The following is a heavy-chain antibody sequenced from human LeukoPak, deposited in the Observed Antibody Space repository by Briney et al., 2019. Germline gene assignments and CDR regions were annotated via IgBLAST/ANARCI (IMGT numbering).Heavy chain of an antibody. D-gene: IGHD2-21*02. CDR3: ARDRGAYCGGDCYLGFDY. CDR1: GFTFSSYT. V-gene: IGHV3-21*01. Sequence: PGGSLRLSCAASGFTFSSYTMNWVRQAPGKGLEWVSSIAGSSGYISYADSVKGRFTISRDNAKKSLYLQMTSLTAENTAVYYCARDRGAYCGGDCYLGFDYWGRGTLVTVSS. J-gene: IGHJ4*01. CDR2: IAGSSGYI.